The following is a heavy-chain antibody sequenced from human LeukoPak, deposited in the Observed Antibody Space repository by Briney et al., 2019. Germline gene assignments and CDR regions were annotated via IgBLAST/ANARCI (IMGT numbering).Heavy chain of an antibody. CDR1: GITFSSYW. CDR3: AKPPGGSGDYFDY. J-gene: IGHJ4*02. CDR2: IKQDGSEK. Sequence: SGGSLRLSCAASGITFSSYWMSWVRQAPGKGLEWVANIKQDGSEKYYVDSVKGRFTISRDNAKNSLYLQMNSLRAEDTAVYYCAKPPGGSGDYFDYWGQGALVTVSS. V-gene: IGHV3-7*01. D-gene: IGHD3-10*01.